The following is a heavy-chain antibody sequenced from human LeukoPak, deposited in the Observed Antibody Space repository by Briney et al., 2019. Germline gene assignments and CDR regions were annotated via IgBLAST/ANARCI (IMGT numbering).Heavy chain of an antibody. V-gene: IGHV4-39*01. D-gene: IGHD1-26*01. CDR1: GASISGGTYY. Sequence: SETLSLSCSVSGASISGGTYYWGWIRQPPGKGLEWIGSIYYTGSTYDNPSLKSRVTISVDTSKNQFSLKLSSVTAADTAVYYCARRGGSGRAFDYWGQGTLVTVSS. CDR3: ARRGGSGRAFDY. J-gene: IGHJ4*02. CDR2: IYYTGST.